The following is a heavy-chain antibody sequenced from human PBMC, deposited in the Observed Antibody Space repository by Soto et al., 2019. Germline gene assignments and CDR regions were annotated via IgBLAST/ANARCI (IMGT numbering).Heavy chain of an antibody. Sequence: QVQLQESGPGLVKPSQTLSLTCTVSGGSISSGGYYWSWIRQHPGKGLEWIGYIYYSGSTYYNPSLKSRVTISVDSSKNQFSLKLSSVTAADTAVYYCAGRDDYGDYAGAFDIWGQGTMVTVSS. V-gene: IGHV4-31*03. J-gene: IGHJ3*02. CDR1: GGSISSGGYY. CDR2: IYYSGST. D-gene: IGHD4-17*01. CDR3: AGRDDYGDYAGAFDI.